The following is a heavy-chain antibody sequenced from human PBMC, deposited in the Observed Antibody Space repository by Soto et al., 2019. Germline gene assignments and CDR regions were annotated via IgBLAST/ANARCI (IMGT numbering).Heavy chain of an antibody. D-gene: IGHD6-13*01. V-gene: IGHV3-21*01. CDR3: ARDRRERSSWSTHTNGSDS. CDR2: ITTTIYI. CDR1: GFTFSNYR. Sequence: GGALRLSCSASGFTFSNYRMNWVRQAPGKGLEWVSSITTTIYIYYADSLKGRFTISRDNAKNSLYLQMNSLRAEDTAVYYCARDRRERSSWSTHTNGSDSSGPATLVTVFS. J-gene: IGHJ5*01.